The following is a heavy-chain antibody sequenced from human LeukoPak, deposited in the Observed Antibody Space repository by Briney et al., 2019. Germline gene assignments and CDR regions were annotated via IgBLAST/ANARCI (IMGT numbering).Heavy chain of an antibody. CDR3: ARILGGIDY. D-gene: IGHD3-10*01. Sequence: GWSLRLSCPASGFSVSSNYMSWVRQAPGKGLEWVSVIYSGGSTYYADSVKSRFTISRDNSKNTLYLQMNSQRAEDTAVYYCARILGGIDYWGQGTLVPVSS. CDR2: IYSGGST. CDR1: GFSVSSNY. J-gene: IGHJ4*02. V-gene: IGHV3-53*01.